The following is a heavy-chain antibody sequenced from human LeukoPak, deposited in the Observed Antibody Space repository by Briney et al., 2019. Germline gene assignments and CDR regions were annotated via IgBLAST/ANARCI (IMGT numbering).Heavy chain of an antibody. CDR3: AIQRGGWKLRKPWYFDL. D-gene: IGHD1-26*01. Sequence: GESLRLSCAASGFTFSSHGMHWVRQAPGQGLEWMGRINPNSSGTNYAQKFQGRATMTRDTSISTAYMELSRLRSDDTAVYYCAIQRGGWKLRKPWYFDLWGRGTLVTVSS. V-gene: IGHV1-2*06. CDR1: GFTFSSHG. J-gene: IGHJ2*01. CDR2: INPNSSGT.